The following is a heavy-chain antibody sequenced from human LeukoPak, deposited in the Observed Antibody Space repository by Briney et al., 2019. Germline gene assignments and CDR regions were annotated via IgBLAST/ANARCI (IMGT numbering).Heavy chain of an antibody. CDR3: ATDPRGYSGPDY. J-gene: IGHJ4*02. D-gene: IGHD5-12*01. CDR2: FDPEDGET. CDR1: GYTLTELS. V-gene: IGHV1-24*01. Sequence: ASVKVSCKVSGYTLTELSMHWVRQAPGKGLEWMGGFDPEDGETVYAQKFQGRVTMTEDTSTDTAYMELSSLRSEGTAVYYCATDPRGYSGPDYWGQGTLVTVSS.